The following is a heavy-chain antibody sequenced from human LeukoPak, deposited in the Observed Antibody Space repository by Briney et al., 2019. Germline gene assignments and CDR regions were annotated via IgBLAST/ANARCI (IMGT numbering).Heavy chain of an antibody. Sequence: SETLSLTCTVSGGSISSYYWSWIRQPPGKGLEWIGYIYYSGSTNYNPSLKSRVTISVDTSKNQFSLKLSSVTAADTAVYYCASEPEYYGSGTGAVDIWGQGTMVTVSS. V-gene: IGHV4-59*01. J-gene: IGHJ3*02. CDR1: GGSISSYY. D-gene: IGHD3-10*01. CDR2: IYYSGST. CDR3: ASEPEYYGSGTGAVDI.